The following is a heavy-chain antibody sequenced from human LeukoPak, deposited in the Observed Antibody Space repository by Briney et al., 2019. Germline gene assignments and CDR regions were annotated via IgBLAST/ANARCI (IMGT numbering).Heavy chain of an antibody. CDR3: ARLASDSNDY. CDR2: ISYRGNT. CDR1: GVSICSYF. D-gene: IGHD2-21*02. Sequence: PSETLSLTCTGSGVSICSYFWGWLRPPPGKGLEWIGYISYRGNTNYNPSHKSRITLSVDTSKNHFSLKLNSVTAADTAVYYCARLASDSNDYWGQGTLVTVSS. V-gene: IGHV4-59*08. J-gene: IGHJ4*02.